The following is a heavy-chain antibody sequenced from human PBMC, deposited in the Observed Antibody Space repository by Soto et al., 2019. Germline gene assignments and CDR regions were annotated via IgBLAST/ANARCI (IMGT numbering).Heavy chain of an antibody. J-gene: IGHJ4*02. CDR3: ARPRPNYYDSSGNSPYYFDY. CDR2: IYPGDSDT. V-gene: IGHV5-51*01. D-gene: IGHD3-22*01. CDR1: GYSFTSYW. Sequence: HGESLKISCKGSGYSFTSYWIGWVRQMPGKGLEWMGIIYPGDSDTRYSPSFQGQVTISADKSISTAYLQWSSLKASDTAMYYCARPRPNYYDSSGNSPYYFDYWGQGTLVTVSS.